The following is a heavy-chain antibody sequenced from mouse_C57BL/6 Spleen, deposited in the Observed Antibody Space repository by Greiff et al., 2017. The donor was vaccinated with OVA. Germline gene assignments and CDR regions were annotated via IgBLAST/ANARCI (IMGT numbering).Heavy chain of an antibody. CDR1: GFSLTSYG. J-gene: IGHJ4*01. CDR2: IWSGGST. Sequence: VMLEESGPGLVQPSQSLSITCTVSGFSLTSYGVHWVRQSPGKGLEWLGVIWSGGSTDYNAAFISRLCISKDNSKSQVFFKMNSLQADDTAIYYCASAITTVVATNAMDYWGQGTSVTVSS. D-gene: IGHD1-1*01. CDR3: ASAITTVVATNAMDY. V-gene: IGHV2-2*01.